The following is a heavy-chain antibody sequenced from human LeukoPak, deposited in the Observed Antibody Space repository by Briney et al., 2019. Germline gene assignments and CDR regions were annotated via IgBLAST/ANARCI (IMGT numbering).Heavy chain of an antibody. J-gene: IGHJ4*02. CDR1: GFTFSSYW. CDR2: IKEEGSEK. V-gene: IGHV3-7*03. Sequence: GGSLRLSCVASGFTFSSYWMSWVRQAPGKGLEWVANIKEEGSEKYYVDSVKGRFTISRDNAKNSVYLQMNSLRAEDTAVYYCAKRPSVDFDYWGQGTLVTVSS. CDR3: AKRPSVDFDY.